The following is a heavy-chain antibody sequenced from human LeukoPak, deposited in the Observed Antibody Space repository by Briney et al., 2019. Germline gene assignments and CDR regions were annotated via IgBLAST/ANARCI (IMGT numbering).Heavy chain of an antibody. CDR3: ARTTGIAVAGRYYFDY. J-gene: IGHJ4*02. D-gene: IGHD6-19*01. CDR2: IYYSGST. CDR1: GGSISSYY. Sequence: SETLSLTCTVSGGSISSYYWSWIRQPPGKGLEWIGYIYYSGSTNYNPSLKSRVTISVDTSKNQFSLKLSSVTAADTAVYYCARTTGIAVAGRYYFDYWGQGTLVTVSS. V-gene: IGHV4-59*08.